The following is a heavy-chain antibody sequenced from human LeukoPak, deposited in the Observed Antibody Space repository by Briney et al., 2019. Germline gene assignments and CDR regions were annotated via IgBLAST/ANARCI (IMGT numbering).Heavy chain of an antibody. J-gene: IGHJ4*02. CDR2: IYYSGST. D-gene: IGHD3-10*01. Sequence: SETLSLTCTVSGGSISGYYWSWIRQPPGKGLEWIGYIYYSGSTNYNPSLKSRVTISVDTSKNQFSLELSSVTAADTAVYYCARWGVINSYYFDYWGQGTLVTVSS. CDR3: ARWGVINSYYFDY. V-gene: IGHV4-59*01. CDR1: GGSISGYY.